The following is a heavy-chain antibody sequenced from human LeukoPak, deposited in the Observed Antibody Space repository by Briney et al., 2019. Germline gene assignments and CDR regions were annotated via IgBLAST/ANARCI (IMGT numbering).Heavy chain of an antibody. Sequence: PSETLSLTCAVSGGSISIGNCWVWVRQPPGKGLEWMGEIFHSGSTNYNPSLKSRVTISVDKSKNQFSLKLSSVTAADTAVCYCAVTVEDGYNLRVSAFDIWGQGTMVTVSS. CDR2: IFHSGST. V-gene: IGHV4-4*02. D-gene: IGHD5-24*01. CDR1: GGSISIGNC. J-gene: IGHJ3*02. CDR3: AVTVEDGYNLRVSAFDI.